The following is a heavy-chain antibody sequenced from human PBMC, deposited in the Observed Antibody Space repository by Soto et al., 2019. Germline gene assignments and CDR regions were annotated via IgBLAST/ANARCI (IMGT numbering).Heavy chain of an antibody. CDR3: ARVIAAAGHYYYYGMDV. J-gene: IGHJ6*02. Sequence: GASVKVSCKASGGTFSSYAISWVRQAPGQGLEWMGGIIPIFGTANYAQKFQGRVTITADESTSTAYMELSSLRSEDTAVYYCARVIAAAGHYYYYGMDVLGQGTMVTVSS. CDR2: IIPIFGTA. CDR1: GGTFSSYA. D-gene: IGHD6-13*01. V-gene: IGHV1-69*13.